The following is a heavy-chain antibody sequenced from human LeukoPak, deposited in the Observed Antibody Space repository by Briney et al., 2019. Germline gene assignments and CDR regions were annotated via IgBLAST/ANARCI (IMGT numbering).Heavy chain of an antibody. CDR1: GSSFTSYW. J-gene: IGHJ4*02. D-gene: IGHD1-26*01. CDR2: IDPSDSYT. Sequence: GESLRISCKGSGSSFTSYWISWVRQLPGKGLEWMGRIDPSDSYTNYSPSFQGHVTISADKSTSTAYLQWSSLKASDTAMYYCAGHGRSGSYYHDYWGQGTLVTVSS. CDR3: AGHGRSGSYYHDY. V-gene: IGHV5-10-1*01.